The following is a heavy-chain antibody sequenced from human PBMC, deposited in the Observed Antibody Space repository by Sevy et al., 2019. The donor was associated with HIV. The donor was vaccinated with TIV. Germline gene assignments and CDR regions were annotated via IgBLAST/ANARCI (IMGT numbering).Heavy chain of an antibody. CDR3: ARDDYGEFDY. J-gene: IGHJ4*02. V-gene: IGHV1-69*13. CDR2: IIPIFGTA. CDR1: GGTFSSYA. Sequence: ASVKVSCKASGGTFSSYAISWVRQAPGQGLEWMGGIIPIFGTANYAQMFQGRVTITADESTSTAYMELSSLRSEDTAVYYCARDDYGEFDYWGQGTLVTVSS. D-gene: IGHD4-17*01.